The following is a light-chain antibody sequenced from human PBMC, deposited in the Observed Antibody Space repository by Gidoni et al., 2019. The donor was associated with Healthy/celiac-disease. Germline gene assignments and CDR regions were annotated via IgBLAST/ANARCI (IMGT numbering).Light chain of an antibody. CDR2: GAS. V-gene: IGKV3-20*01. Sequence: DIVLTPSPGTLSLSPGERATLSCRASQSVSSSYLAWSQQKTGQAPRLLIYGASSRATGIPDRFSGSGSGTDFTLTISRLEPEDFAVYYCQQDGSSPFTFGQGKRLEIK. J-gene: IGKJ5*01. CDR1: QSVSSSY. CDR3: QQDGSSPFT.